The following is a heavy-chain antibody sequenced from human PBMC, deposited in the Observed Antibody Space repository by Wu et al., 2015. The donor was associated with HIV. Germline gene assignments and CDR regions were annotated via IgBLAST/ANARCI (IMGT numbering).Heavy chain of an antibody. D-gene: IGHD3-10*01. Sequence: QVQLVQSGAEVKKPGSSVKVSCRASGGSFSMFGITWVRQAPGQGLEWMGGIIPMFGTTYYAQKFQGRVTFTADASTNTAYMELTSLTSDDTAVYYCARLRGMGSGRGYFNYWGQGTLVTVSS. CDR3: ARLRGMGSGRGYFNY. J-gene: IGHJ4*02. CDR1: GGSFSMFG. V-gene: IGHV1-69*12. CDR2: IIPMFGTT.